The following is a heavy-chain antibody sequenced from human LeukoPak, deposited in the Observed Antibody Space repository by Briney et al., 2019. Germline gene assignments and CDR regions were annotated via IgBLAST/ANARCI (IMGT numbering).Heavy chain of an antibody. CDR2: IYYSGST. J-gene: IGHJ5*02. CDR1: GGSISSYY. CDR3: ARNYDFWSANNWFDP. D-gene: IGHD3-3*01. Sequence: SETLSLTCTVSGGSISSYYWSWIRQPPGKGLEWIGYIYYSGSTNYNPSLKSRVTISVDTSKNQFSLKLSSVTAADTAVYYCARNYDFWSANNWFDPWGQGTLVTVSS. V-gene: IGHV4-59*01.